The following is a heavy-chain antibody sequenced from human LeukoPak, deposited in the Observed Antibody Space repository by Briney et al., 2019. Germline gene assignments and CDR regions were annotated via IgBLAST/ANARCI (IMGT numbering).Heavy chain of an antibody. V-gene: IGHV4-59*01. CDR3: ARVDPDGSGWYDFDY. CDR1: GGSISSYY. D-gene: IGHD6-19*01. Sequence: SETLSLTCTVSGGSISSYYWSWIRQPPGKGLEWIGYIYYSGSTNYNPSLKSRVTISVDTSKNQFSLKLSSVTAADTAVYYCARVDPDGSGWYDFDYWGQGTLVTVSS. CDR2: IYYSGST. J-gene: IGHJ4*02.